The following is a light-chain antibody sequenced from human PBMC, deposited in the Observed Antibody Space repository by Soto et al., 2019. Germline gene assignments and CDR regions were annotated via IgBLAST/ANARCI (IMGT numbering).Light chain of an antibody. Sequence: QSALTQPASVSGSPGQSITISCTGTSIDVGGYNYVSWYQQHPGKAPKLMIYEVSNRPSGVSNRFSGSKSGNTASLTISGLQAEDEADYYCSSYTSSSTPPYVFGTGTKLTVL. CDR2: EVS. CDR1: SIDVGGYNY. CDR3: SSYTSSSTPPYV. J-gene: IGLJ1*01. V-gene: IGLV2-14*01.